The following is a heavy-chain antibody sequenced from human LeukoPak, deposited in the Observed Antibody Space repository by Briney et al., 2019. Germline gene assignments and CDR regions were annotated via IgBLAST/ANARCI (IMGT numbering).Heavy chain of an antibody. V-gene: IGHV3-23*01. Sequence: GGSLRLSCVGSGFTFRSHAMSWVRQAPEKGLEFVSGIYENGGTTYYADSVKGRFSISRDNSKSTLYLQMDSLRGEDTAVYHCAKDFRIGYSAHFDYWGQGALVTVSS. J-gene: IGHJ4*02. CDR3: AKDFRIGYSAHFDY. D-gene: IGHD2-21*01. CDR2: IYENGGTT. CDR1: GFTFRSHA.